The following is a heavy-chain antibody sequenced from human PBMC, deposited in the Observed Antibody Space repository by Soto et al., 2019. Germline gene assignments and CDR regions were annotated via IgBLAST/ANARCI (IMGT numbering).Heavy chain of an antibody. J-gene: IGHJ2*01. CDR2: IYNSGTT. CDR3: SSHVNCGEDCPLEL. Sequence: QVQLQESGPGLVKPSETLSLTCTVSGGSISSYFWSWIRQPTGKGLEWIGYIYNSGTTNYNPSLKSRVSISAGPSKALFSVKLRSVTSAASAVDYWSSHVNCGEDCPLELWGRGTLVTVSS. CDR1: GGSISSYF. V-gene: IGHV4-59*08. D-gene: IGHD2-21*01.